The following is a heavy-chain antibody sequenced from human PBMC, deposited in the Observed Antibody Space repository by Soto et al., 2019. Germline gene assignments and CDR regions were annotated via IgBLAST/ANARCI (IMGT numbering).Heavy chain of an antibody. CDR1: GYTFTSYA. Sequence: ASVKVSCKASGYTFTSYAMHWVRQAPGQRLEWMGWINAGNGNTKYSQKFQGRVTITRDTSASTAYMELSSLRSEDTAVYYCARDLGLRFPLGPFDYWGQGTLVTLSS. V-gene: IGHV1-3*01. D-gene: IGHD3-3*01. CDR2: INAGNGNT. J-gene: IGHJ4*02. CDR3: ARDLGLRFPLGPFDY.